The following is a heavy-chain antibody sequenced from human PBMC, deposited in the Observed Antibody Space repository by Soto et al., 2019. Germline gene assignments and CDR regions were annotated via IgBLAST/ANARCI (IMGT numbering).Heavy chain of an antibody. J-gene: IGHJ5*02. CDR3: ARVTVGATLGNWFDP. CDR1: GGTFSSYA. CDR2: IIPIFGTA. V-gene: IGHV1-69*13. D-gene: IGHD1-26*01. Sequence: SVKVSCKASGGTFSSYAISWVRQAPGQGLEWMGGIIPIFGTANYAQKFQGRVTITADESTSTAYMELSSLRSEDTAVYYCARVTVGATLGNWFDPWGQGTLVNVSS.